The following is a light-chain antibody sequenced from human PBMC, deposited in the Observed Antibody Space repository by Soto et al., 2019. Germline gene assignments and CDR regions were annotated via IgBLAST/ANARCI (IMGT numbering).Light chain of an antibody. Sequence: ELTQSPSSLSASIGDAVTITCRASQGISSLLAWYQQKPGKAPKLLIYDASSLQSGVPSRFSGSGSGTDFTLTISSLQPEDFAAYYCQQFYDYPLTFGPGTNVDFK. V-gene: IGKV1D-13*01. CDR3: QQFYDYPLT. CDR2: DAS. J-gene: IGKJ3*01. CDR1: QGISSL.